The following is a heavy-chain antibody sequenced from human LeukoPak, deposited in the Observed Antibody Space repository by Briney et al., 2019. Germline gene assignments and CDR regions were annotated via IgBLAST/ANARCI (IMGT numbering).Heavy chain of an antibody. CDR1: GYSIIRGYY. J-gene: IGHJ4*02. Sequence: SETLSLTCDVSGYSIIRGYYWGWVRQPPGKGLEWIGYIYYSGSTNYNPSLKSRVTISVDTSKNQFSLKLSSVTAADTAVYYCARAPTFDYWGQGTLVTVSS. V-gene: IGHV4-59*01. CDR3: ARAPTFDY. CDR2: IYYSGST.